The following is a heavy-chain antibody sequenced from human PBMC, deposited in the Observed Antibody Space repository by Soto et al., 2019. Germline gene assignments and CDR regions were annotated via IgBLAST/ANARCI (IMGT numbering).Heavy chain of an antibody. D-gene: IGHD3-10*01. CDR2: IYHSGST. J-gene: IGHJ5*02. V-gene: IGHV4-30-2*01. Sequence: SETLSLTCAVYGGSITSGGYSWIWIRQPPGKGLEWTGYIYHSGSTYYNPSLKSRVTISVDRSKNQFSLKLSSVTAADTAVYYCARQYYYGSGSLNWFDPWGQGTLVTVSS. CDR1: GGSITSGGYS. CDR3: ARQYYYGSGSLNWFDP.